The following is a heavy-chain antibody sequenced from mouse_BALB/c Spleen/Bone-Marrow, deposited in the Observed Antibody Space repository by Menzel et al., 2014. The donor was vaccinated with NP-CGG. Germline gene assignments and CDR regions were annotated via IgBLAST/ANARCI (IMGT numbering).Heavy chain of an antibody. CDR3: ARFITTATEYFDY. J-gene: IGHJ2*01. CDR2: IYPGDGDT. CDR1: GYTFTSYW. V-gene: IGHV1-87*01. Sequence: QVQLQQSGAELARPGASVKLSCKASGYTFTSYWMQWVKQRPGQGLEWIGAIYPGDGDTRYTQKFKGKATLTADKSCSTAYMQLSSLASEDSAGYYCARFITTATEYFDYWGQGTTLTVSS. D-gene: IGHD1-2*01.